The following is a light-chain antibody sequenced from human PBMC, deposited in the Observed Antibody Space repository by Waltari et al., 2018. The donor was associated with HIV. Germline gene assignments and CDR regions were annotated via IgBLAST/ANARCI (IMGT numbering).Light chain of an antibody. CDR3: AVWDDSLTGHVV. CDR2: RNN. J-gene: IGLJ2*01. Sequence: QSVLTQPPSASGTPGQRVTISCSGSRSNIGRNFVYWYQQLPGMAPKLLIYRNNPRPSGVPDRFSGSKSGTSASLAISGLRSEDGADYYCAVWDDSLTGHVVFGGGTKLTVL. V-gene: IGLV1-47*01. CDR1: RSNIGRNF.